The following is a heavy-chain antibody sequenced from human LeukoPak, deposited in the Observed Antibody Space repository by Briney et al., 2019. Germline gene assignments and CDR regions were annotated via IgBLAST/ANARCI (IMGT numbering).Heavy chain of an antibody. CDR3: ASTYYYGSGSYSFSVLHPLDP. D-gene: IGHD3-10*01. V-gene: IGHV4-30-2*01. CDR2: IYHSGST. Sequence: PSQTLSLTCAVPGGSISSGGYSWSWIRQPPGKGLEWIGYIYHSGSTYYNPSLKSRVTISVDRSKNQFSLKLSSVTAADTAAYYCASTYYYGSGSYSFSVLHPLDPWGQGTLVTVSS. J-gene: IGHJ5*02. CDR1: GGSISSGGYS.